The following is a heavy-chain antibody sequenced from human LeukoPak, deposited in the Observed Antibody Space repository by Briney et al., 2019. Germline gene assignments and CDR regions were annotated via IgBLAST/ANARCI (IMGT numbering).Heavy chain of an antibody. CDR3: ARDVFADSSGGSFDF. D-gene: IGHD3-16*01. Sequence: GGSLRLSCAASGFSFDTHGMHWVRQAPGKGLEWVAVIWYDGSKKDYADSVKGRFTISRDNSKKSLFLQMNSLRAEDTALYYCARDVFADSSGGSFDFWGQGTLVTVSS. J-gene: IGHJ4*02. V-gene: IGHV3-33*01. CDR1: GFSFDTHG. CDR2: IWYDGSKK.